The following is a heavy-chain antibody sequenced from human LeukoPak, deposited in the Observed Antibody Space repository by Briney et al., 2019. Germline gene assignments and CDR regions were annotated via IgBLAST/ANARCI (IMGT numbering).Heavy chain of an antibody. CDR1: GFTFSSYA. CDR2: ISGSGGST. CDR3: AKDRHGSGSYQDFDY. J-gene: IGHJ4*02. D-gene: IGHD3-10*01. Sequence: PGGSLRLSCAASGFTFSSYAMSWVRQAPGKGREWVSAISGSGGSTYYADSVKGRFTISRDNSKNTLYLQMNSLRAEDTAVYYSAKDRHGSGSYQDFDYWGQGTLVTVSS. V-gene: IGHV3-23*01.